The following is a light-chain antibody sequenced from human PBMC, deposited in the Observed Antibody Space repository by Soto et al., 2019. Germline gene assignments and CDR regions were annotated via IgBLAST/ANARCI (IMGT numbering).Light chain of an antibody. V-gene: IGKV3-20*01. Sequence: EIVLTQSPGTLSLSPGERATLSCRASQSVRSSYLAWYQQKPGQAPRLLIYGASSRATGLPDRFSGSGSGTDFTLTISRLEPEDFAVYYCEQYGSSPETFGQGTKVEIK. J-gene: IGKJ1*01. CDR3: EQYGSSPET. CDR1: QSVRSSY. CDR2: GAS.